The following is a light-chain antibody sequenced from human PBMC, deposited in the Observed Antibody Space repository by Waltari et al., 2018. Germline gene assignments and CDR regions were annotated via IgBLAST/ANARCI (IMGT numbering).Light chain of an antibody. V-gene: IGLV1-44*01. CDR3: ATWDDSINNPV. CDR1: LSHIGSSP. CDR2: TNT. Sequence: VLTPPPSASGTSGQRVTLSCSGSLSHIGSSPVNWYQVLPRTAPRLLIFTNTQLPSGVPDRFSASRSSTTASLAISGLQSDDEADYYCATWDDSINNPVFGGGTKLTVL. J-gene: IGLJ3*02.